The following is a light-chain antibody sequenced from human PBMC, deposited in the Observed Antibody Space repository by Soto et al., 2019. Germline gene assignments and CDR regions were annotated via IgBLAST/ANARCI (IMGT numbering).Light chain of an antibody. CDR1: SRDVGGYNY. V-gene: IGLV2-14*03. Sequence: SALTQPPSVSGSPGQSITISCTGTSRDVGGYNYVSWYQHHPGKAPKLLIYDVSNRPSGVSNRFSGSKSDNTASLTISGLQPEDEADYYCSSYTTSNTRQIVFGTGTKVTVL. CDR2: DVS. J-gene: IGLJ1*01. CDR3: SSYTTSNTRQIV.